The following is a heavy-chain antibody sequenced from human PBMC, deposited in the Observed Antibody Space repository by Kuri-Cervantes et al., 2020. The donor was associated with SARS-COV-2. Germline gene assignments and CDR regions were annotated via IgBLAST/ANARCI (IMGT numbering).Heavy chain of an antibody. Sequence: GESLKISCAASGFSFSDYYMNWIRQAPGKGLEWVSNIGPSWTTKYYADSVNGRFTIPRDNSKNSLYLQMSSLRAEDTAVYYCARESGITNWLDPWGQGTLVTVSS. V-gene: IGHV3-11*04. CDR2: IGPSWTTK. J-gene: IGHJ5*02. CDR3: ARESGITNWLDP. CDR1: GFSFSDYY. D-gene: IGHD3-10*01.